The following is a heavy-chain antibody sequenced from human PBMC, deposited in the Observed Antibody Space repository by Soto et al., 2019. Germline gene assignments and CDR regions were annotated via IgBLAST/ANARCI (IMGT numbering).Heavy chain of an antibody. CDR1: GFSFSINS. CDR3: ARDGGGPDAFDI. CDR2: ITDTGSTI. J-gene: IGHJ3*02. D-gene: IGHD3-10*01. V-gene: IGHV3-48*02. Sequence: PGGSLRLSCAASGFSFSINSMNWVRQAPGRGLEWVSFITDTGSTIHYADSLKGRFTISRDNAKKSLYLQMNNLSDDDTAVYYCARDGGGPDAFDIWGQGTMVTVSS.